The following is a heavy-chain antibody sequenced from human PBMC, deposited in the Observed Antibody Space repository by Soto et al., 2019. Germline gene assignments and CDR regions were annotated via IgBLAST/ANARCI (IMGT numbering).Heavy chain of an antibody. D-gene: IGHD2-2*01. J-gene: IGHJ4*02. Sequence: GGSLRLSCAASGFTFSSYAMHWVRQAPGKGLEWVAVISYDGSNKYYADSVEGRFTISRGNSKNTRYLQMNSLRAEDTAVYYGARVFRRYCSSTSCYDFDYWGQGTLVTVSS. CDR2: ISYDGSNK. V-gene: IGHV3-30-3*01. CDR3: ARVFRRYCSSTSCYDFDY. CDR1: GFTFSSYA.